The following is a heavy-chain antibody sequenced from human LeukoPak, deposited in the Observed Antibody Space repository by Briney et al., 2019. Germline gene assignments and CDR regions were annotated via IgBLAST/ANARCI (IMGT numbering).Heavy chain of an antibody. V-gene: IGHV3-21*06. Sequence: GGSLRLSCAAAGFTFSRYGMHWVRQAPGKGLEWVSSISSSSSYIYYADSVKGRFTISRDNAKNSLYLQMNGLRAEDTALYYCATSNWNDDRYFDYWGQGTLVTVSS. CDR1: GFTFSRYG. CDR3: ATSNWNDDRYFDY. CDR2: ISSSSSYI. J-gene: IGHJ4*02. D-gene: IGHD1-1*01.